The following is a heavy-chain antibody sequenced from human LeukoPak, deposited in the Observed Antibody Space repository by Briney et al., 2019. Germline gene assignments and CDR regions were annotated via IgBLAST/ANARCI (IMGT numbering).Heavy chain of an antibody. V-gene: IGHV3-23*01. J-gene: IGHJ4*02. D-gene: IGHD1-20*01. Sequence: GRSLRLSCAASGFTFSSYAMSWVRQAPGKGLEWVSAISGSGGSTYYADSVKGRFTISRDNSKNTLYLQMNSPRAEDTAVYYCAKDRLRITGTTNYWGQGTLVTVSS. CDR3: AKDRLRITGTTNY. CDR2: ISGSGGST. CDR1: GFTFSSYA.